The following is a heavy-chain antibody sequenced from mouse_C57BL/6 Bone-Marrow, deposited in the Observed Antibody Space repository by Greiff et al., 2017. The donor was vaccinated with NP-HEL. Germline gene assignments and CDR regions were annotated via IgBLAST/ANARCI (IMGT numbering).Heavy chain of an antibody. J-gene: IGHJ2*01. Sequence: DVKLVESGGGLVKPGGSLKLSCAASGFTFSSYAMSWVRQTPEKRLEWVATISDGGSYTYYPDNVKGRFTISRDNAKNNLYLQMSHLKSEETAMYYCARDLYYGSYYCDYWGQGTPLTVSS. CDR1: GFTFSSYA. V-gene: IGHV5-4*01. CDR3: ARDLYYGSYYCDY. D-gene: IGHD1-2*01. CDR2: ISDGGSYT.